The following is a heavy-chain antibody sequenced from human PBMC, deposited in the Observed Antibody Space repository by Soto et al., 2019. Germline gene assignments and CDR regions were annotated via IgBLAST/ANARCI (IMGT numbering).Heavy chain of an antibody. Sequence: GGSLRLSCAASGFTFSSYGMHWVRQAPGKGLEWVAVISYDGSNKYYADSVKGRFTISRDNSKNTLYLQMNSLRAEDTAVYYCAKAAPRYYFDYWGQGTLVTVSS. CDR3: AKAAPRYYFDY. V-gene: IGHV3-30*18. CDR2: ISYDGSNK. J-gene: IGHJ4*02. CDR1: GFTFSSYG.